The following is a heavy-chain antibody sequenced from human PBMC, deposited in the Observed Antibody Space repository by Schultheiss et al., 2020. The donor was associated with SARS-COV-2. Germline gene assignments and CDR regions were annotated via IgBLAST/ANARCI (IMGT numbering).Heavy chain of an antibody. CDR2: IVVGRGNT. D-gene: IGHD6-13*01. J-gene: IGHJ4*02. CDR3: AADDLGRGI. Sequence: SVKVSCKASGFTFSSSAVQWVRQARGQRLEWIGWIVVGRGNTDYTQKFQKRVTITRDMSARTVYLELSRLTSEDTAVYYCAADDLGRGIWGRGTLVTVSS. V-gene: IGHV1-58*01. CDR1: GFTFSSSA.